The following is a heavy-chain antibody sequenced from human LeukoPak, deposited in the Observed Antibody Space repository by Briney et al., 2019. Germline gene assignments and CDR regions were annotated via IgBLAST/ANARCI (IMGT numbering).Heavy chain of an antibody. CDR3: AREDSAVSFDY. CDR1: GFTFSSYA. V-gene: IGHV3-30*04. Sequence: GGSLRLSCAASGFTFSSYAMHWVRQAPGKGLEWVAVISYDGSNKYYADSVKGRFTISRDNSKNTLYLQMNSLRAEDTAVYYCAREDSAVSFDYWGQGTLVTVSS. J-gene: IGHJ4*02. CDR2: ISYDGSNK. D-gene: IGHD1-26*01.